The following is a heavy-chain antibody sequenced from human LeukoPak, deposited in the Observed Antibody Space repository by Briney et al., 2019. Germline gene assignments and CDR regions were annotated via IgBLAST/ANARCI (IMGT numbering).Heavy chain of an antibody. CDR3: ARSPGPAAVAFDY. Sequence: GGSLRLSCAASGFKFYSYAMHWVRQAPGKGLECVASISFDGSEKYYRDSVKGRFTISRDNSKNTVSLQMNSLRPEDTAVYYCARSPGPAAVAFDYWGQGTLVTVSS. V-gene: IGHV3-30*04. CDR1: GFKFYSYA. D-gene: IGHD6-13*01. J-gene: IGHJ4*02. CDR2: ISFDGSEK.